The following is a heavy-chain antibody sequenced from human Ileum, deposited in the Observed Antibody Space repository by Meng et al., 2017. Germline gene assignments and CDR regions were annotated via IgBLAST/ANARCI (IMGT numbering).Heavy chain of an antibody. D-gene: IGHD3-9*01. V-gene: IGHV3-66*02. CDR1: GFTVYSNY. CDR2: TYSGGST. CDR3: ARELTGLLDD. J-gene: IGHJ4*01. Sequence: GESLKISCAASGFTVYSNYMSWVRQAPGKGLEWVSLTYSGGSTYYADSVKGRFSISRDNSKNTLYLQMNSLRAEDTAVYYCARELTGLLDDWGHGTLVTVSS.